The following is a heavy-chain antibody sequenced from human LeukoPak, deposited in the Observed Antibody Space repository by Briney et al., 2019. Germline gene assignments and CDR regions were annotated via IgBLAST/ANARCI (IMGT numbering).Heavy chain of an antibody. Sequence: PGGSLRLSCAASGFTFNTYALGWVRQAPGKGLDWVSAIDKAGATYFADDVKGRFTISRDNSKNTVYLQMNSLRAEDTAVYYCARKLYSDYPFDYWGQGTLVTVSS. CDR3: ARKLYSDYPFDY. CDR1: GFTFNTYA. D-gene: IGHD4-11*01. CDR2: IDKAGAT. V-gene: IGHV3-23*01. J-gene: IGHJ4*02.